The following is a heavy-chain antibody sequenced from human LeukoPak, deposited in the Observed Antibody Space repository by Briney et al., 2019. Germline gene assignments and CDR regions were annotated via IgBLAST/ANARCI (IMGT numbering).Heavy chain of an antibody. CDR2: ISSLSGTI. J-gene: IGHJ5*02. V-gene: IGHV3-48*01. CDR1: GFTFSSYS. Sequence: GGSLRLSCAASGFTFSSYSMNWVRQAPGEGLEWVSYISSLSGTIYYADSVKGRFTISRDNAKNSLYLQMDSLRAEDTAVYYCARRPITIVRGVPGWFDPWGQGTLVTVSS. D-gene: IGHD3-10*01. CDR3: ARRPITIVRGVPGWFDP.